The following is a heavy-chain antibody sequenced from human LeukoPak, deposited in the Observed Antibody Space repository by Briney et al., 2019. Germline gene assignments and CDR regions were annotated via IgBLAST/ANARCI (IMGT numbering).Heavy chain of an antibody. V-gene: IGHV4-59*01. J-gene: IGHJ4*02. Sequence: PSETLSLTCTVSGGSISSYYWSWIRQPPGKGLEWIVYIYYSGSTNYNPSLKSRVTISVDTSKNQFSLKLSSVTAADTAVYYCARVGPRPRYYFDYWGQGTLVTVSS. CDR3: ARVGPRPRYYFDY. CDR2: IYYSGST. CDR1: GGSISSYY.